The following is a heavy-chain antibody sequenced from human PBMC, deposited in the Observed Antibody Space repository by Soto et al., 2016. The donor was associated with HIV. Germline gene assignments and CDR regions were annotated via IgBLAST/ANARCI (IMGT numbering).Heavy chain of an antibody. V-gene: IGHV3-21*01. CDR3: ARGDYSSAWDL. CDR1: GFTFSSYN. J-gene: IGHJ4*02. Sequence: EVQLVESGGGLVKPGGSLRLSCAASGFTFSSYNMNWVRQAPGKGLKWVSSISSSSRHYGDSVKGRFTISRDNAKNSLYLQMNSLRVEDTAVYYCARGDYSSAWDLWGRGTLVTVSS. D-gene: IGHD6-19*01. CDR2: ISSSSR.